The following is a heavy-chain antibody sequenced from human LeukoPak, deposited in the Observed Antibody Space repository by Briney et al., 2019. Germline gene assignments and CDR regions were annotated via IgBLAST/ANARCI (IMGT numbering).Heavy chain of an antibody. CDR2: IYHSGST. J-gene: IGHJ5*02. D-gene: IGHD2-2*02. V-gene: IGHV4-30-2*02. CDR3: ASFCSSTSCYRKNWFDP. Sequence: SQTLSLTCAVSGGSISSGGYSWSWIRQPPGKGLEWIGYIYHSGSTYYNPSLKSRVTISVDRSKNQFSLKLSSVTAADTAVYYCASFCSSTSCYRKNWFDPWGQGTLVTVSS. CDR1: GGSISSGGYS.